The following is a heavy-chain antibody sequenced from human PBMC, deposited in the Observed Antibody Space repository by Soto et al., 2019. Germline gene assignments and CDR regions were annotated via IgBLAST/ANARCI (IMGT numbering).Heavy chain of an antibody. CDR3: AKVPTGEMPTVFQAFDI. Sequence: GGSLRLSCVASEFTFSTYAMSWVRQAPGKGLEWVSGINYSGERTYYADSVKGRFTISRDNSKNTLYLQMNSLRDEDTALYYCAKVPTGEMPTVFQAFDIWGQGTMVTVSS. V-gene: IGHV3-23*01. CDR2: INYSGERT. CDR1: EFTFSTYA. J-gene: IGHJ3*02. D-gene: IGHD4-4*01.